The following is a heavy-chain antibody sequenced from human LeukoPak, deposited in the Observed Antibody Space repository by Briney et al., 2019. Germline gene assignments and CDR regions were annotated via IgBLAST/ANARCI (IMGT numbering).Heavy chain of an antibody. CDR3: ARARLVGYCTSTSCYGGSYFDY. CDR2: IRNRAYGGTT. D-gene: IGHD2-2*01. CDR1: GFTFGDYA. V-gene: IGHV3-49*04. J-gene: IGHJ4*02. Sequence: GGSLRLSCTASGFTFGDYAMSWVRQAPGKGLEWVGFIRNRAYGGTTEYAASVKGRFTISRDDSKSIAYLQMNSLKTEDRALYYCARARLVGYCTSTSCYGGSYFDYWGQGTLVTVSS.